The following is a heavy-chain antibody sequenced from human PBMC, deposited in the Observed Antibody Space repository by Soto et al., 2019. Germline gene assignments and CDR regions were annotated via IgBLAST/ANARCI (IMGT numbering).Heavy chain of an antibody. CDR2: INPNSGGT. J-gene: IGHJ5*02. D-gene: IGHD6-19*01. Sequence: ASVKVSCKASGYTFTGYYMHWVRQAPGQGLEWMGWINPNSGGTNYAQKFQGWVTMTRDTSISTAYMELSRLRSDDTAVYYCARDLSSGWYEDWFDPWGQGTLVTVSS. CDR1: GYTFTGYY. CDR3: ARDLSSGWYEDWFDP. V-gene: IGHV1-2*04.